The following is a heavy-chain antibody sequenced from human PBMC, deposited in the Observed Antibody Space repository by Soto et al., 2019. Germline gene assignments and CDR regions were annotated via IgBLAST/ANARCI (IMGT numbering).Heavy chain of an antibody. V-gene: IGHV4-30-4*01. CDR2: IYYSGTT. J-gene: IGHJ4*02. D-gene: IGHD4-4*01. Sequence: QVQLQESGPGLVKPSQTLSLTCTVSGGSVSNGDYYCTWIRQPPGKGLEWIGYIYYSGTTYYNPSLKSRVNISLDRSKNQFSLNLNSVTAADTAVYYCAAGPGNSNLDYWGQGSLVIVSS. CDR1: GGSVSNGDYY. CDR3: AAGPGNSNLDY.